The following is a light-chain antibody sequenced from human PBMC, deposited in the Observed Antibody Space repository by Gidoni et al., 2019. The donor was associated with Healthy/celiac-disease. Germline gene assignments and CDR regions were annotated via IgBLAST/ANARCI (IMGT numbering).Light chain of an antibody. CDR3: QQDYSTIT. CDR1: QSVLYSANNKNY. Sequence: DIWMPQSPDSLAVSLGERATINCKSSQSVLYSANNKNYLAWYQQKPGQPPKLLIYWASTRESGVPDRCSGSGSGTDFTLTISSLQAEDVAVYYCQQDYSTITFGQGTRLEIK. J-gene: IGKJ5*01. CDR2: WAS. V-gene: IGKV4-1*01.